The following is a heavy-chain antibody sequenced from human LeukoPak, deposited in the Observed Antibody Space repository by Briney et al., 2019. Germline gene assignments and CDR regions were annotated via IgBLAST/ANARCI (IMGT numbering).Heavy chain of an antibody. D-gene: IGHD3-22*01. Sequence: ASVKVSCKASGYTFTAYYIHWVRQAPGQGLECLGWINPNSGAATYAQKFQGRVTMTRDTSIRTHYMEVSRLRSDDTAVYYCARGRDKRDSSGAFDIWGQGTMVTVSS. CDR2: INPNSGAA. CDR1: GYTFTAYY. V-gene: IGHV1-2*02. J-gene: IGHJ3*02. CDR3: ARGRDKRDSSGAFDI.